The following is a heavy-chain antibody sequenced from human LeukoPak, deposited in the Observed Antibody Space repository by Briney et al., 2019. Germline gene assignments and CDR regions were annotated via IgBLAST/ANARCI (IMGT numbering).Heavy chain of an antibody. CDR1: GFTFSSYA. D-gene: IGHD3-9*01. J-gene: IGHJ4*02. Sequence: GGSLRLSCAASGFTFSSYAMSWVRQAPGKGLEWVSAISGRGGSTYYADSVKGRFTISRDNSKNTLYLQMNSLRAEDTAVYYCAKDDILTGYYPSVYFDYWGQGTLVTVSS. V-gene: IGHV3-23*01. CDR3: AKDDILTGYYPSVYFDY. CDR2: ISGRGGST.